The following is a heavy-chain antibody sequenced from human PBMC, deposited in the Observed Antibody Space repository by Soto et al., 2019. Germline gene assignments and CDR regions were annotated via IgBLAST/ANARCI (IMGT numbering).Heavy chain of an antibody. D-gene: IGHD1-26*01. V-gene: IGHV1-18*01. Sequence: QVQVVQSGDEVKKPGASVKVSCKASGYTFTNYGFSWVGQAPGQGHEWMGWISGYNGNTKYAEKFQGRVTMTTDTSTSTAHMELRSLGSDDTAVYYCAREGQEPYYYYGMDVWGQGTAVTVSS. CDR1: GYTFTNYG. J-gene: IGHJ6*02. CDR3: AREGQEPYYYYGMDV. CDR2: ISGYNGNT.